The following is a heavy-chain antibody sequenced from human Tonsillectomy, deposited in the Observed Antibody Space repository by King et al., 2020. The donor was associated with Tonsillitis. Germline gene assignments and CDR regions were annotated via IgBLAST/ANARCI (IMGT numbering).Heavy chain of an antibody. CDR3: ARHGRGPLHFEFDY. CDR1: GGSISSYY. D-gene: IGHD3-10*01. Sequence: QLQESGPGLVKPSETLSLTCTVSGGSISSYYWSWIRQPPGKGLEWIRYIYYSGSTNYNPSLKSRVTISVDTSKNQFSLKLSSVTAADTAVYYCARHGRGPLHFEFDYWGQGTLVTVSS. CDR2: IYYSGST. J-gene: IGHJ4*02. V-gene: IGHV4-59*08.